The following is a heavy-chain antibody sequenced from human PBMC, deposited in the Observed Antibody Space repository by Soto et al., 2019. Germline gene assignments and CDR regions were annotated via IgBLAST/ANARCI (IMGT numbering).Heavy chain of an antibody. J-gene: IGHJ4*02. Sequence: GGSLRLSCGASGFSLRAFGMHWVRQAPGKGLEWVAVISSDGNKIYYGDSVRGRSTISRDTSRNTLYLQMNSLRPEDTAVYYCAKVGDVYNSFFDYWGQGTPVTVSS. V-gene: IGHV3-30*18. CDR3: AKVGDVYNSFFDY. CDR2: ISSDGNKI. D-gene: IGHD1-26*01. CDR1: GFSLRAFG.